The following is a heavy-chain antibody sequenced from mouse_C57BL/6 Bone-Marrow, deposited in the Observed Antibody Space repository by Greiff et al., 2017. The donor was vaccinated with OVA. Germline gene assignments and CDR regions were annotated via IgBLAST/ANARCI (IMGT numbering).Heavy chain of an antibody. V-gene: IGHV5-15*04. D-gene: IGHD1-1*01. J-gene: IGHJ3*01. Sequence: EVKLVESGGGLVQPGGSLKLSCAASGFTFSDYGMAWVRQAPRKGPEWVAFISNLAYSIYYADTVTGRFPISRENAKNTLYLEMSSLRSEDTAMYYCARHDGSSYNFAYWGQGTLVTVSA. CDR1: GFTFSDYG. CDR2: ISNLAYSI. CDR3: ARHDGSSYNFAY.